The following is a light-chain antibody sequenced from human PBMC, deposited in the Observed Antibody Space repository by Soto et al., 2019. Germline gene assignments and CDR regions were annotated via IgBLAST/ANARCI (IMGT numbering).Light chain of an antibody. Sequence: EIVMTQSPATLSVSPGERATLSCRASQDVGSKLAWYQQKPGQAPRLLIYGATTRATGIPARFSGSGSGTQFTLTISSLQSEDFAVYYCQQYNDSPPWTFGQGTKVEI. CDR3: QQYNDSPPWT. CDR2: GAT. J-gene: IGKJ1*01. CDR1: QDVGSK. V-gene: IGKV3-15*01.